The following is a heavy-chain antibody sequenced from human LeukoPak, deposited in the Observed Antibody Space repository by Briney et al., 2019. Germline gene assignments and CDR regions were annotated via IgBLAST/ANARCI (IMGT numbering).Heavy chain of an antibody. V-gene: IGHV3-21*01. J-gene: IGHJ3*02. Sequence: GGSLRLSCAASGFTLSSYSMNWVRRAPGKGLEWVSSISSSSSYIYYADSVKGRFTISRDNAKNSLYLQMNSLRAEDTAVYYCTREAPGAFDIWGQGTMVTVSS. CDR2: ISSSSSYI. CDR3: TREAPGAFDI. CDR1: GFTLSSYS.